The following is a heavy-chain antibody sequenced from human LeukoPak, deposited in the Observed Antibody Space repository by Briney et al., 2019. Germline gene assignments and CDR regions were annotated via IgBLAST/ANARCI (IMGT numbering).Heavy chain of an antibody. CDR2: IYSSGTT. Sequence: SETLSLTCTVSGGSINNYYWSWIRQPAGKGLEWIGRIYSSGTTNYNPSLMSRVTMSVDTSRKHFSLKLTSVTAADTAVYYCARAVPEDYDSSGYSNYFDYWGQGTLVTVSS. V-gene: IGHV4-4*07. J-gene: IGHJ4*02. CDR1: GGSINNYY. CDR3: ARAVPEDYDSSGYSNYFDY. D-gene: IGHD3-22*01.